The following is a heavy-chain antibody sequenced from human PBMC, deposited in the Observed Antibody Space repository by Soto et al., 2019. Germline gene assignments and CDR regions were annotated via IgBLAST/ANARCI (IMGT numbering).Heavy chain of an antibody. Sequence: EVQLVESGGGLVQRGGSLRLSCAASGFTFSTYWMTWVRQAPGKWLEWVANIKEDGSDTYYGDSVNGRFTISKENSKNSLFLQMDSLRVEDTAVYYCARQFSFAFDPWGQGTLVTVSS. D-gene: IGHD3-3*01. J-gene: IGHJ5*02. V-gene: IGHV3-7*01. CDR1: GFTFSTYW. CDR3: ARQFSFAFDP. CDR2: IKEDGSDT.